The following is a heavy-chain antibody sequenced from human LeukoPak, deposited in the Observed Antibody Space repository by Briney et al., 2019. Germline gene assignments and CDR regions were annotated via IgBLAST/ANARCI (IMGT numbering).Heavy chain of an antibody. V-gene: IGHV3-23*01. CDR1: AFTFSTYA. CDR2: ISRSGGST. CDR3: AKGRYYYDSSCPPT. D-gene: IGHD3-22*01. J-gene: IGHJ4*02. Sequence: PGGSLRLSCAASAFTFSTYAVSWVRQAPGKGLEWVSAISRSGGSTYYADSVKGRFTISRDNSKNTLYLQMNRLKAEDTAVYYYAKGRYYYDSSCPPTWGQGTLVTVSS.